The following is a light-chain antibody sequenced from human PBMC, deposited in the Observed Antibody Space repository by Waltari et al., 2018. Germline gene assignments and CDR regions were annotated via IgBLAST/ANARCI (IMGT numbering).Light chain of an antibody. V-gene: IGKV3-15*01. Sequence: EIVMTQSPATLSVSPGERATLSCRASQSVGSNLAWYQQKPGQAPRLLIYGASTRATEVPARFSGSGSGTEFTLTISSLQSEDFAVYYCLQFTDWPPSLTFGGGTKVEIK. CDR1: QSVGSN. CDR2: GAS. CDR3: LQFTDWPPSLT. J-gene: IGKJ4*01.